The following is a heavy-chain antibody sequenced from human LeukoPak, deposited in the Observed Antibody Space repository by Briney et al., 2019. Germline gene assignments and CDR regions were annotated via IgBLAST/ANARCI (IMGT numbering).Heavy chain of an antibody. D-gene: IGHD6-13*01. CDR3: ARGPAAALFDY. CDR2: IIPNSGGT. V-gene: IGHV1-2*02. CDR1: GYTFTDYY. Sequence: ASLNVSCKASGYTFTDYYFHRVPQAPGQRREGMGWIIPNSGGTNCAEKFQGRVTMTRDTSISTTYMELSSLRSDDTAVYYCARGPAAALFDYWGQGTVVTVSS. J-gene: IGHJ4*02.